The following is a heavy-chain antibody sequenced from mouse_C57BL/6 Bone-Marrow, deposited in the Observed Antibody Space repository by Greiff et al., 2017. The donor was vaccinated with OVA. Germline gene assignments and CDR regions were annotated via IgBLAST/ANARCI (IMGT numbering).Heavy chain of an antibody. V-gene: IGHV1-64*01. CDR3: ARLDGYDVHWYFDV. CDR1: GYTFTSYW. CDR2: IHPNSGST. Sequence: VQLQQSGAELVKPGASVKLSCKASGYTFTSYWMHWVKQRPGQGLEWIGMIHPNSGSTNYNEKFKSKATLTVDKSSSTAYMQLSSLTSEDSAVYYCARLDGYDVHWYFDVWGTGTTVTVSS. D-gene: IGHD2-2*01. J-gene: IGHJ1*03.